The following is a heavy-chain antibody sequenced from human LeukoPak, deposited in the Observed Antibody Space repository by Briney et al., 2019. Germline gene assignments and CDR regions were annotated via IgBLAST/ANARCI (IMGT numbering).Heavy chain of an antibody. CDR1: GGSISSYY. CDR3: ARGHSSGWPGHNFDY. V-gene: IGHV4-59*08. CDR2: IYYSGST. D-gene: IGHD6-19*01. Sequence: SETLSLTCTVSGGSISSYYWSWIRQPPGKGLEWIEYIYYSGSTNYNPSLKSRVTISVDTSKNQFSLKLSSVTAADTAVYYCARGHSSGWPGHNFDYWGQGTLVAVSS. J-gene: IGHJ4*02.